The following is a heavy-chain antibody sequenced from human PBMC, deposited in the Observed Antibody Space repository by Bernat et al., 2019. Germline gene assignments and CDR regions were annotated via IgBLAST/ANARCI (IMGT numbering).Heavy chain of an antibody. CDR2: INHSGST. CDR1: GGSFSGYY. CDR3: ARKKYYSYFMDV. Sequence: QVQLQQWGAGLLKPSETLSLTCAVYGGSFSGYYWSWIRQPPGKGLEWIGEINHSGSTNYNPSLKSRVTISVDTSKNQFSLKLSSVTAADTAVYYCARKKYYSYFMDVWGKGTTVTVSS. J-gene: IGHJ6*03. V-gene: IGHV4-34*01.